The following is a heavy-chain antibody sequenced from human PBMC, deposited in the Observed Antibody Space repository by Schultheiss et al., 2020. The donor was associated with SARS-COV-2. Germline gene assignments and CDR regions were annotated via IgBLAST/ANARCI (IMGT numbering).Heavy chain of an antibody. V-gene: IGHV4-59*01. CDR2: IYYSGST. J-gene: IGHJ6*02. D-gene: IGHD3-22*01. CDR3: ARDRSGYPPRYGMDV. Sequence: SETLSLTCTVSGGSISSYYWSWIRQPPGKGLEWIGYIYYSGSTNYNPSLKSRVTISVDTSKNQFSLKLSSATAADTAVYYCARDRSGYPPRYGMDVWGQGTTVTVSS. CDR1: GGSISSYY.